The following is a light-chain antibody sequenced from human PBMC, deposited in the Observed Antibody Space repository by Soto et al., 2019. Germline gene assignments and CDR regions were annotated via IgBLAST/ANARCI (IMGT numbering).Light chain of an antibody. J-gene: IGLJ1*01. V-gene: IGLV2-23*01. Sequence: QSALAQPASVSGSPGQSITISCTGTSSDVGSYNLVSWYQQHPGKAPKLMIYEGSKRPSGVSNRFSGSKSGNTASLTISGLQAEDEADYSCCSYAGSSTPYVFGTGTKATAL. CDR2: EGS. CDR3: CSYAGSSTPYV. CDR1: SSDVGSYNL.